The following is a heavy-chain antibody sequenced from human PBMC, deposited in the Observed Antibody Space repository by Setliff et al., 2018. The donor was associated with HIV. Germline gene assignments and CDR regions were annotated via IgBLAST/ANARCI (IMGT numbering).Heavy chain of an antibody. V-gene: IGHV4-34*01. CDR1: GGSFSGYY. CDR3: ARGLGQQLGRFWYFDL. CDR2: INHSGST. J-gene: IGHJ2*01. D-gene: IGHD6-13*01. Sequence: SETLSLTCAVYGGSFSGYYWSWIRQPPGKGLEWIGEINHSGSTNYNPSLKSRVTISVDTSKDQFSLKLSSVTAEDTAVYYCARGLGQQLGRFWYFDLWGRGTLVTVSS.